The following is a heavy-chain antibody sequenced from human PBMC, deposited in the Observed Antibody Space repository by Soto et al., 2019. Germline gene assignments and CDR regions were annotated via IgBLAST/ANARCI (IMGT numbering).Heavy chain of an antibody. CDR2: IGRSGETI. D-gene: IGHD6-6*01. J-gene: IGHJ1*01. CDR1: GFTFSSFE. CDR3: ARDSRRGAARRHPFYY. Sequence: GGSLRLSCVGSGFTFSSFEMNWVRQTPGKGLEWLSYIGRSGETIYYADSVKGRFTISRDNAKSSLFLQMNGLRDEDTGIYYCARDSRRGAARRHPFYYWGRGTLVTVSS. V-gene: IGHV3-48*03.